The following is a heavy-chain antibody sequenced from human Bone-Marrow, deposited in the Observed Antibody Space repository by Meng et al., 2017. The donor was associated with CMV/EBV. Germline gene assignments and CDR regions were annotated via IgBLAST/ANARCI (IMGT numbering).Heavy chain of an antibody. J-gene: IGHJ4*02. CDR1: GFTFSSFW. CDR3: ARDIAAPGYDY. V-gene: IGHV3-7*01. D-gene: IGHD6-13*01. CDR2: IKQDGSEK. Sequence: GGSLRLSCAASGFTFSSFWMNWVRQAPGKGLEWVANIKQDGSEKYYVDSVKGRFTISRDNAKNALYLQMNSLRAEDTAVYYCARDIAAPGYDYWGQGTLVTVSS.